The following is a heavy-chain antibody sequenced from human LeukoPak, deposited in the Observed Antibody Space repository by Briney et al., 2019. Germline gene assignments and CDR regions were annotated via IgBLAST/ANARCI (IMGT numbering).Heavy chain of an antibody. CDR3: EKDRTRGFYYYYGMDV. Sequence: GGYLTLSCVASGFTFDDFTMLWLRQAPGKGLEWVSDISWNSGSKGYADSVKGRFTISRDNAENSLSLHMNSLRPEDTALYYCEKDRTRGFYYYYGMDVWGQGTTVTVSS. V-gene: IGHV3-9*01. CDR2: ISWNSGSK. CDR1: GFTFDDFT. J-gene: IGHJ6*02.